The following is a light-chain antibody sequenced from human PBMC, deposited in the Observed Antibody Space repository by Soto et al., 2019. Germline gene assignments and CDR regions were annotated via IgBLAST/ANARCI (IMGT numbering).Light chain of an antibody. CDR1: QSVSSSY. Sequence: EIVLTQSPGTMSLSPGERATLSCRASQSVSSSYLAWYQQKPGQAPRLLIYGASSRATGIPDRFSGSGSGTDFTLTISRLDPEDFAVYYCQQYGSSFRTFGQGTKVDIK. CDR3: QQYGSSFRT. CDR2: GAS. V-gene: IGKV3-20*01. J-gene: IGKJ1*01.